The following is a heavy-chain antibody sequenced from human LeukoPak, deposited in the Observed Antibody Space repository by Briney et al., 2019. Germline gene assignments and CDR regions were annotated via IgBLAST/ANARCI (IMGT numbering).Heavy chain of an antibody. V-gene: IGHV3-30*02. CDR1: GFTFTNYA. J-gene: IGHJ6*03. CDR3: AKDAEILTGYYYYMDV. CDR2: IRYGGSNK. Sequence: PGGSLRLSCAASGFTFTNYAMSWVRQTPGKGLEWVAFIRYGGSNKYYADSVKGRFTISRDNSKNTLYLHVNSLRPEDTAVYYCAKDAEILTGYYYYMDVWGKGTTVTISS. D-gene: IGHD3-9*01.